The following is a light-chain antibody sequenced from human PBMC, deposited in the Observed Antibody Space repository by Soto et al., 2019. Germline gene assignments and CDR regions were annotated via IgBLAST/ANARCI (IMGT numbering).Light chain of an antibody. Sequence: QSVLTQPPSVSAAPGQRVTISCSGSISSIGNNFVSWYQQLPGTAPKLLIYENYKRPSEIPDRFSGSKSGTSATLEITGLQTGDEADYYCATWDDSLTALFGGGNKVTVL. J-gene: IGLJ3*02. CDR3: ATWDDSLTAL. CDR2: ENY. V-gene: IGLV1-51*02. CDR1: ISSIGNNF.